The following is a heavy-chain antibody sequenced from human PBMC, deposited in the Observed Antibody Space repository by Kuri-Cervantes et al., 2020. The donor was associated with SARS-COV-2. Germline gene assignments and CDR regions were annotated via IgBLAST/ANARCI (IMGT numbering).Heavy chain of an antibody. CDR1: GGTFTSYA. CDR3: ARDLQRGTFDI. D-gene: IGHD1-14*01. Sequence: SVKVSCKASGGTFTSYAISWVRQAPGQGLEWMGGLIPIFGTANYAQKFQGRVTITADKSTSTAYMELSSLRSEDTAVYYCARDLQRGTFDIWGQGTMVTVSS. J-gene: IGHJ3*02. V-gene: IGHV1-69*06. CDR2: LIPIFGTA.